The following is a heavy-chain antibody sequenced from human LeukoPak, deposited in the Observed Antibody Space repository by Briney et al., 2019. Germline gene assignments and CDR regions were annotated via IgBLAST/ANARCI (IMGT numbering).Heavy chain of an antibody. V-gene: IGHV6-1*01. Sequence: SQTLSLTCAISGDSFSGNSAAWNWIRQSPSRGLEWLGRTYYRSKWYNDYAVSVKSRITINPDTSKNQFSLQLNSVTPEDTAVYYCARVLSNYYDSSGYYAGMDVWGQGTTVTVSS. CDR2: TYYRSKWYN. CDR1: GDSFSGNSAA. J-gene: IGHJ6*02. D-gene: IGHD3-22*01. CDR3: ARVLSNYYDSSGYYAGMDV.